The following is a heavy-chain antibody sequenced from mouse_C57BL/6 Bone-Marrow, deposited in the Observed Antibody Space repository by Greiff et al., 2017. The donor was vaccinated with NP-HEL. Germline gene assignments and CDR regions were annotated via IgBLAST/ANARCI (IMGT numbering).Heavy chain of an antibody. D-gene: IGHD4-1*01. V-gene: IGHV1-61*01. J-gene: IGHJ2*01. CDR1: GYTFTSYW. CDR2: IYPSDSET. CDR3: TRFSLGQDFDY. Sequence: QVQLQQPGAELVRPGSSVKLSCKASGYTFTSYWMAWVKQRPGQGLEWIGNIYPSDSETHYNQKFKDKATLTVDKSSSTAYMQLISLTSEDSAVYYCTRFSLGQDFDYWGQGTTLTVSS.